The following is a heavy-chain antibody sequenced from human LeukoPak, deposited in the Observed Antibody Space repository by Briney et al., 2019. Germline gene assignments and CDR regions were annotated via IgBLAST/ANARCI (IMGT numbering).Heavy chain of an antibody. CDR3: ASCSGGSCYSEAFDI. D-gene: IGHD2-15*01. J-gene: IGHJ3*02. Sequence: ASVKVSRKASGYTFTGYYMHWVRQAPGQGLEWMGRINPNSGGTNYAQKFQGRVTMTRDTSISTAYMELSRLRSDDTAVYYCASCSGGSCYSEAFDIWGQGTMVTVSS. V-gene: IGHV1-2*06. CDR1: GYTFTGYY. CDR2: INPNSGGT.